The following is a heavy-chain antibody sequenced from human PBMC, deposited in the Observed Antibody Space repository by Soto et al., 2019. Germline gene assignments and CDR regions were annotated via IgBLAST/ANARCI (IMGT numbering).Heavy chain of an antibody. J-gene: IGHJ6*02. CDR3: ARFPGTGDYGMDV. Sequence: ASVKVSCKASGYTFTGYYMHWVRQAPGQGLEWMGWLNPNSGGTNYAQKFQGRVTMTRDTSISTAYMELSRLRSDDTAVYYCARFPGTGDYGMDVWGQGTTVTVS. V-gene: IGHV1-2*02. CDR1: GYTFTGYY. CDR2: LNPNSGGT. D-gene: IGHD7-27*01.